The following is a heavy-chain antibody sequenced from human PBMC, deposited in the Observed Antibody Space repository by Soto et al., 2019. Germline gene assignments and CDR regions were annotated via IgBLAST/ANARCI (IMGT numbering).Heavy chain of an antibody. CDR3: ARDIGGVYSSSPPGGAGY. CDR2: ISAYNGNT. D-gene: IGHD6-6*01. Sequence: QVQLVQSGAEVKTPGASVKVSCKASGYTFTSYGISWVRQAPGQGLEWMGWISAYNGNTNYAQKLQGRVTMTTDTSTSTAYMELRSLRSDDTAVYYCARDIGGVYSSSPPGGAGYWGQGTLVTVSS. J-gene: IGHJ4*02. V-gene: IGHV1-18*01. CDR1: GYTFTSYG.